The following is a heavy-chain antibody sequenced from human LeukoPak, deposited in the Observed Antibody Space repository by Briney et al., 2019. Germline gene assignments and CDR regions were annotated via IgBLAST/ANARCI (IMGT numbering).Heavy chain of an antibody. V-gene: IGHV4-38-2*02. CDR2: IYHSGST. J-gene: IGHJ4*02. D-gene: IGHD3-22*01. Sequence: SETLSLTCTVSGYSISSGYYWGWIRQPPGKGLEWIGSIYHSGSTYYNPSLKSRVTISVDTSKNQFSLKLSSVTAADTAVYYCARVYMIVHNWGQGTLVTVSS. CDR1: GYSISSGYY. CDR3: ARVYMIVHN.